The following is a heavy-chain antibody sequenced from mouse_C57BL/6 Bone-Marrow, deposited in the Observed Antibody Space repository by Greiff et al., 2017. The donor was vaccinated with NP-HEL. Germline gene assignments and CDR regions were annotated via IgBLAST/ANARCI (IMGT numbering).Heavy chain of an antibody. V-gene: IGHV1-69*01. CDR1: GYTFTSYW. Sequence: VQLQQPGAELVMPGASVKLSCKASGYTFTSYWMHWVKQRPGQGLEWIGEIDPSDSYTNYNQKFKGKSTLTVDKSSSTAYMQLSSLTSEDSAVYYCAISLGYFDVWGTGTTVTVSS. CDR3: AISLGYFDV. J-gene: IGHJ1*03. CDR2: IDPSDSYT.